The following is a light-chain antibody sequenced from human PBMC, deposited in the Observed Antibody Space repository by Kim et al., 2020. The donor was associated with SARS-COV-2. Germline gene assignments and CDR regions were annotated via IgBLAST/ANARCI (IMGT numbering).Light chain of an antibody. CDR2: EVT. V-gene: IGLV2-8*01. CDR1: SSDVGGYNY. Sequence: QSALTQPPSASGSPGQSVTISCTGTSSDVGGYNYVSWYQQHPGKAPKLMIYEVTKRPSGVPDRFSGSKSGNTASLTVSGLQAEDEADYYCTSYAGSNNLVFGGGIKLTV. CDR3: TSYAGSNNLV. J-gene: IGLJ2*01.